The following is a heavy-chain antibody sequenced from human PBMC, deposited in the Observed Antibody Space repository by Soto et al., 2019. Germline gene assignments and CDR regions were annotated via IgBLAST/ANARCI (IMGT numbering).Heavy chain of an antibody. CDR1: GYTFKDYD. V-gene: IGHV1-8*01. CDR2: MNPNSGNT. Sequence: QVQLLQSGAEVKQPGTSVRVSCRASGYTFKDYDINWVRRAPGQGLEWMGWMNPNSGNTAYPRKFHDRTTMSRSVSAGTAFMELNRLTPEDTAVYYCARRMTWSLWCFDLWGSGTQVTVSS. CDR3: ARRMTWSLWCFDL. D-gene: IGHD3-3*01. J-gene: IGHJ2*01.